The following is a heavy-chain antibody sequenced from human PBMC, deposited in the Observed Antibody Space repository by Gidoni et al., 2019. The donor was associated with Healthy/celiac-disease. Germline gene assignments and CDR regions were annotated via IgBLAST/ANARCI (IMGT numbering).Heavy chain of an antibody. CDR2: ISSSSSYI. D-gene: IGHD3-10*01. Sequence: EVQLVESGGGLVKPGGSLRLSCAAYGFTFSSYSMNWVRQAPGKGLEWVSSISSSSSYIYYADSVKGRFTISRDNAKNSLYLQMNSLRAEDTAVYYCARLGITMVRGALGWGQGTLVTVSS. CDR3: ARLGITMVRGALG. CDR1: GFTFSSYS. V-gene: IGHV3-21*01. J-gene: IGHJ4*02.